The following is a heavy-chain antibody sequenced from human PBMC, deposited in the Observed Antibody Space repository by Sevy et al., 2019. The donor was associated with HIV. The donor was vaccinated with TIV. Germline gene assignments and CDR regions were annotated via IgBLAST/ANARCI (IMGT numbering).Heavy chain of an antibody. CDR1: GFTFSNFG. CDR2: IQYDGSHK. J-gene: IGHJ4*02. V-gene: IGHV3-30*02. CDR3: VKEGGVTGTGGDC. D-gene: IGHD1-1*01. Sequence: EGSLRLSCAASGFTFSNFGMHWVRQAPGKGLEWVSFIQYDGSHKYYTDSVKGRLTISRDNSKNTLYLQMNSLRAEDTAVYYCVKEGGVTGTGGDCWGQGTLVTVSS.